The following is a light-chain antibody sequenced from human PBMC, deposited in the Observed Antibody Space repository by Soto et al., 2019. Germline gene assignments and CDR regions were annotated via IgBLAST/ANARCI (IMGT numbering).Light chain of an antibody. CDR2: GAS. V-gene: IGKV3-15*01. Sequence: EIVMTQSPATLSVSPGERATLSCRASQSVSSNSAWYQQKPGQAPRLLIYGASTRATGIPARFSGSGSGTEFTLTISSLQSEDFAVYYCQQYNNWPHTFGQGTKLEI. CDR3: QQYNNWPHT. J-gene: IGKJ2*01. CDR1: QSVSSN.